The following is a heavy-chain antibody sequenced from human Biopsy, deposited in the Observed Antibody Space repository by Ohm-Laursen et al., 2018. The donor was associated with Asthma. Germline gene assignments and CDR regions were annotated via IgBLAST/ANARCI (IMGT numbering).Heavy chain of an antibody. CDR3: ARRGGVRRYFDY. Sequence: SWGRQTPGKGLEWIGYIYYIGSTYYNPSLKSRVAISLDTSKNQFSLKLSSVTAADTAVYFCARRGGVRRYFDYWGQGTLVTVSS. V-gene: IGHV4-30-4*08. D-gene: IGHD3-16*01. J-gene: IGHJ4*02. CDR2: IYYIGST.